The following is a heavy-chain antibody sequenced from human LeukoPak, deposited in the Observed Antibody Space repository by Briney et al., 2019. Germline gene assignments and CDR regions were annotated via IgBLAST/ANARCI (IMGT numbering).Heavy chain of an antibody. J-gene: IGHJ4*02. V-gene: IGHV4-39*07. Sequence: KASETLSLTCTVSSGSISNGGYYWIWIRQPPGKGLEWIGSIYYSGTSYSNPSLESRVTMSVDTSNSQFSLRLSSVTAADTAVYYCARAVMVAVAGGRFGYWGQGTLVTVSS. CDR2: IYYSGTS. CDR1: SGSISNGGYY. CDR3: ARAVMVAVAGGRFGY. D-gene: IGHD6-19*01.